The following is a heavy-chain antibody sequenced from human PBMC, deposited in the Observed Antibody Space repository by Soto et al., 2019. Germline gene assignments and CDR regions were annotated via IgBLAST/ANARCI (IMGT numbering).Heavy chain of an antibody. V-gene: IGHV4-30-4*01. CDR1: GDSFRSGDYK. Sequence: QVQLQESGPGLVKPSQTLSLTCTVSGDSFRSGDYKWSWIRKPPGKGLEWIGYTSYSGYTYNNPSLNSPLTMSVDTSKNQFSLKLDSVTAADTAVYYSARSGDDAAFDYWCQGTLVTVS. J-gene: IGHJ4*02. D-gene: IGHD4-17*01. CDR3: ARSGDDAAFDY. CDR2: TSYSGYT.